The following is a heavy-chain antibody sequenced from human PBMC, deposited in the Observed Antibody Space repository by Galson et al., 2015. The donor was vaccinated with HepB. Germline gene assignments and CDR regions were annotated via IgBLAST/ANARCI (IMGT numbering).Heavy chain of an antibody. D-gene: IGHD3-10*01. Sequence: TLSLTCAVSGGSISSGGYSWTWIRQPPGKGLEWIGYIYYSGSTYSNPSLKRRVSLSVDTSKNQISLKLSSVTAADTAVYYCARGRRGYYYGSGSHPLPYDYWGQGTLVTVSS. CDR2: IYYSGST. CDR3: ARGRRGYYYGSGSHPLPYDY. J-gene: IGHJ4*02. V-gene: IGHV4-30-4*07. CDR1: GGSISSGGYS.